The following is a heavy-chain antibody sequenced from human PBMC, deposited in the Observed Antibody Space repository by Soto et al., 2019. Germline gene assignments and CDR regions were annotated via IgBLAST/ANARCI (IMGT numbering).Heavy chain of an antibody. CDR1: GFTFSNAW. CDR3: TTDSSMFQNYGMDV. J-gene: IGHJ6*02. Sequence: PVGSLRLSCAASGFTFSNAWMSWVRQAPGKGLEWVGRIKSKTDGGTTDYAAPVKGRFTISRDDSKNTLYLQMNSLKTEDTAVYYCTTDSSMFQNYGMDVWGQGTTVTVSS. CDR2: IKSKTDGGTT. D-gene: IGHD3-10*02. V-gene: IGHV3-15*01.